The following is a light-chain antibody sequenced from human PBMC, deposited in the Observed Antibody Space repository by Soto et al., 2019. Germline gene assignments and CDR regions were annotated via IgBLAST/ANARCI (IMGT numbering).Light chain of an antibody. CDR1: QTIGDW. V-gene: IGKV1-5*03. J-gene: IGKJ2*01. CDR2: KAS. Sequence: DIQMTQSPSTLSTSIGDRVTITCRASQTIGDWLAWYQQKPGKAPKLLIYKASTLESGVPSRFSGSGSGTEFTLTISSLQPDDFATYYGVQYNNYPLYTFGQGTKLEIK. CDR3: VQYNNYPLYT.